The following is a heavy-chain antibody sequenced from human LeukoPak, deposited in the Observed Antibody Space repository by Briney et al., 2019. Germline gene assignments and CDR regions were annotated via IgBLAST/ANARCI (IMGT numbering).Heavy chain of an antibody. CDR1: GYSISSGYY. CDR3: AREXXXXQLXXXXDX. J-gene: IGHJ4*02. V-gene: IGHV4-38-2*02. Sequence: PSETLSLTCAVSGYSISSGYYWGWIRQPPGKGLEWIASIYHSGSTYYNPSLKSRITISVDTSKNQFSLKLSSVTAADTAVYYCAREXXXXQLXXXXDXXXXXTLVTVSS. CDR2: IYHSGST. D-gene: IGHD5-18*01.